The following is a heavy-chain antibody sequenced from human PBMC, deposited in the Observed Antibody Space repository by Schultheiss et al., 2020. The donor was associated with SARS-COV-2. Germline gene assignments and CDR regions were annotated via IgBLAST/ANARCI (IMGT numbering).Heavy chain of an antibody. D-gene: IGHD6-19*01. CDR3: ARDGYSSGWYWSDTRMKMDV. CDR1: GGTFSSYA. Sequence: KISCKASGGTFSSYAISWVRQAPGQGLEWMGGIIPIFGTANYAQKFQGRVTITADKSTSTAYMELSSLRSDDTAVYYCARDGYSSGWYWSDTRMKMDVWGQGTTVTVSS. V-gene: IGHV1-69*06. CDR2: IIPIFGTA. J-gene: IGHJ6*02.